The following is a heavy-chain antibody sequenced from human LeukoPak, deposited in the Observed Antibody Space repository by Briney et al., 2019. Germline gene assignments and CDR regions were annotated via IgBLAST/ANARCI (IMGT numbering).Heavy chain of an antibody. Sequence: GGSLRLSCAASGFTFSSYGMHWVRQAPGKGLEWVAVIWYDGSNKYYADSVKGRFTISRDNSKNTLYLQMNSLRAEDTAVYYCAKDVGMDTAMTYWGQGTLATVSS. D-gene: IGHD5-18*01. J-gene: IGHJ4*02. V-gene: IGHV3-33*06. CDR2: IWYDGSNK. CDR1: GFTFSSYG. CDR3: AKDVGMDTAMTY.